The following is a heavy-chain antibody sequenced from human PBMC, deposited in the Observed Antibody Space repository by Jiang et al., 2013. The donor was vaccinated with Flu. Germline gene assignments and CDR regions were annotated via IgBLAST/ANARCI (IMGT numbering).Heavy chain of an antibody. CDR3: ASTFLTGPPVYFYYGMDV. J-gene: IGHJ6*02. CDR2: VYHSGSI. Sequence: GPGLVKPSGTLSLTCDVSGGSISNYYWTWIRQPPGQGLEWIGCVYHSGSIDYNPSLKSRVTISVDTPKNQLSLNLNSVTAADSAVYYCASTFLTGPPVYFYYGMDVWGQGTTVTVSS. CDR1: GGSISNYY. D-gene: IGHD3-9*01. V-gene: IGHV4-59*01.